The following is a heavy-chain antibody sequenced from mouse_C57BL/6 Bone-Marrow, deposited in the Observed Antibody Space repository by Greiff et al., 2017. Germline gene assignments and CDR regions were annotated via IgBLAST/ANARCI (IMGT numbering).Heavy chain of an antibody. V-gene: IGHV5-4*01. CDR3: TRGRGYDYDAAWFAY. D-gene: IGHD2-4*01. CDR1: GFTFSSYA. J-gene: IGHJ3*01. CDR2: ISDGGSYT. Sequence: EVHLVESGGGLVKPGGSLKLSCAASGFTFSSYAMSWVRQTPEKRLEWVATISDGGSYTYYPDNVKGRFTISRDNAKNNLYLQMSHLKSEDTAMYYCTRGRGYDYDAAWFAYWGQGTLVTVSA.